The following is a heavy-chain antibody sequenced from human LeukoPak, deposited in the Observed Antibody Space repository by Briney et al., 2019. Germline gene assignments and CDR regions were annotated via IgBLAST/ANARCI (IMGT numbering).Heavy chain of an antibody. CDR2: IYFSGST. Sequence: PSQTLSLTCTVSGGSINSSSYYWGWIRQPPGNWLEWIGCIYFSGSTYYNPPLKSRVTISEDTSKNQFSLKLSSVTAADTAVYYCARGMEPYYYMDVWGKGTTVTVSS. D-gene: IGHD1-26*01. CDR3: ARGMEPYYYMDV. J-gene: IGHJ6*03. CDR1: GGSINSSSYY. V-gene: IGHV4-39*07.